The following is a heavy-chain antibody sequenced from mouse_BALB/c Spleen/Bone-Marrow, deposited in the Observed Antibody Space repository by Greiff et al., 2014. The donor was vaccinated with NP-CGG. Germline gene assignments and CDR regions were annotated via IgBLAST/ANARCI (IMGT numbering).Heavy chain of an antibody. J-gene: IGHJ2*01. CDR2: IWTGGST. CDR1: GFSFTTYG. V-gene: IGHV2-2*02. CDR3: ARNHRGYYFDY. Sequence: VHLVESGPGLVQPSQSLSITCTVSGFSFTTYGVHWVRQSPGKGLEWLGVIWTGGSTDYNAAFISRLNISKDNSKSQVFFEMNNLQTNDTAIYYCARNHRGYYFDYWGQGTTLTVSS. D-gene: IGHD3-1*01.